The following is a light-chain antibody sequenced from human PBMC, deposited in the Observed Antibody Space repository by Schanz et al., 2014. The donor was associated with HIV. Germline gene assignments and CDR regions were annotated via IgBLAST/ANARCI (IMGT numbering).Light chain of an antibody. V-gene: IGKV1-17*01. J-gene: IGKJ2*01. CDR1: QAIRND. CDR3: QQSNTFPYT. Sequence: GDRVTITCRASQAIRNDLDWFQQKPGKAPQRLISAASSLQSGVPSRFSGRGSGTEFTLTISSLQPDDFATYYCQQSNTFPYTFGQGTKLEIK. CDR2: AAS.